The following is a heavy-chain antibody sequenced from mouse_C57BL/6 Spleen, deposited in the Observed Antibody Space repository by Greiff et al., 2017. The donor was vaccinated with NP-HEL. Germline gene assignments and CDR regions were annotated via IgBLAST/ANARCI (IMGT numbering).Heavy chain of an antibody. Sequence: VKLMESGAELARPGASVKLSCKASGYTFTSYGISWVKQRTGQGLEWIGEIYPRSGNTYYNEKFKGKATLTADKSSSTAYMELRSLTSEDSAVYFCARTDYYGSSDRGYWGQGTTLTVSS. V-gene: IGHV1-81*01. CDR1: GYTFTSYG. J-gene: IGHJ2*01. CDR2: IYPRSGNT. D-gene: IGHD1-1*01. CDR3: ARTDYYGSSDRGY.